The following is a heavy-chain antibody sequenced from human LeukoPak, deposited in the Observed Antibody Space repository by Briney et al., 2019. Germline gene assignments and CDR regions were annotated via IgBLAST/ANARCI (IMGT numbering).Heavy chain of an antibody. Sequence: SETLSLTCTVSGASINGYYWSWIRQPPGKGLEWIGNVHYSLNSNYSPSLESRVTISMDTSKRQFSLKLTSVTAADTAVYYCARVKNRGSVLGAFDIWGQGTMVTVSS. CDR1: GASINGYY. V-gene: IGHV4-59*01. D-gene: IGHD3-10*01. J-gene: IGHJ3*02. CDR3: ARVKNRGSVLGAFDI. CDR2: VHYSLNS.